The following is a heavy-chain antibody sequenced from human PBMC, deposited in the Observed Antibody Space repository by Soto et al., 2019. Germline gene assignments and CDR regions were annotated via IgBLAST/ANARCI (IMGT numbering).Heavy chain of an antibody. CDR3: ARDKNTIEFSGYDFLKTNYYYYMDV. CDR1: GGSISSYY. D-gene: IGHD5-12*01. CDR2: IYYSGST. J-gene: IGHJ6*03. Sequence: ASETLSLTCTVSGGSISSYYWSWIRQPPGKGLEWIGYIYYSGSTNYNPSLKSRVTISVDTSKNQFSLKLSSVTAADTAVYYCARDKNTIEFSGYDFLKTNYYYYMDVWGKGTTVTVSS. V-gene: IGHV4-59*01.